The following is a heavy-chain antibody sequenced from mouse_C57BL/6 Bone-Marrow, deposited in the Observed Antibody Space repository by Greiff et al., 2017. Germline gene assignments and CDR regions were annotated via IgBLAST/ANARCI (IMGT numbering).Heavy chain of an antibody. Sequence: DVQLQESGAELVRPGASVKLSCTASGFNIKDDYMHWVKQRPEQGLEWIGWIDPENGDTEYASKFQGKATITADTSSNTAYLQLSSLTSEDTAVYYCTADDYDKMAWFAYWGQGTLVTVSA. J-gene: IGHJ3*01. D-gene: IGHD2-4*01. CDR2: IDPENGDT. CDR3: TADDYDKMAWFAY. V-gene: IGHV14-4*01. CDR1: GFNIKDDY.